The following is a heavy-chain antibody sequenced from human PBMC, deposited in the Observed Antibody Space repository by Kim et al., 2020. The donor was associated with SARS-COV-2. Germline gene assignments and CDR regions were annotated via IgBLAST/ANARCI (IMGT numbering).Heavy chain of an antibody. CDR3: ARVMEITMVRGAPGWFDP. D-gene: IGHD3-10*01. CDR2: ISSSSSYT. CDR1: GFTFSDYY. Sequence: GGSLRLSCAASGFTFSDYYMSWIRQAPGKGLEWVSYISSSSSYTNYADSVKGRFTISRDNAKNSLYLQMNSLRAEDTAVYYCARVMEITMVRGAPGWFDPWGQGTLVTVSS. V-gene: IGHV3-11*06. J-gene: IGHJ5*02.